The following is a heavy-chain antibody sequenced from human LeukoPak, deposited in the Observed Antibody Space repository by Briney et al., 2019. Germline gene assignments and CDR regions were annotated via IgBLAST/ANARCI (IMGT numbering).Heavy chain of an antibody. CDR3: ASDQTTLTKGFDI. CDR1: DDSFSTHY. V-gene: IGHV4-59*11. J-gene: IGHJ3*02. CDR2: ISYSGST. Sequence: PSETLSLTCTVSDDSFSTHYWTWIRQPPGKGLEWIGYISYSGSTNYNPSLKSRVTISVDTSKNQFSLKLSSVTAADTAVYYCASDQTTLTKGFDIWGQGTMVTVSS. D-gene: IGHD4-17*01.